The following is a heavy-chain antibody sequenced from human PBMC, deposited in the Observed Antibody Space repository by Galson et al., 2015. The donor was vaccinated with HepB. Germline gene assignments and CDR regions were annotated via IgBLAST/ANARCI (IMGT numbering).Heavy chain of an antibody. CDR2: ISYDGSNK. J-gene: IGHJ4*02. D-gene: IGHD3-10*01. CDR3: AKDSGPLDYYFDY. Sequence: SLRLSCAASGFTFSSYGMHWVRQAPGKGLEWVAVISYDGSNKYYADSVKGRFTISRDNSTNTLYLQMNSLRAEDTAVYYCAKDSGPLDYYFDYWGQGTLVTVSS. V-gene: IGHV3-30*18. CDR1: GFTFSSYG.